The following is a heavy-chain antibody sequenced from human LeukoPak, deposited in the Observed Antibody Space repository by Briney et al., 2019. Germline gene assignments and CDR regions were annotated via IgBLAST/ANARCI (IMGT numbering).Heavy chain of an antibody. V-gene: IGHV3-23*01. CDR1: GFAFGSEA. Sequence: GGSLRLSCAVSGFAFGSEAMSWVRQSPARGLEWVASISPAGGTTYYADYVKGRFTISRDNSNNTLYLQMNSLRAEDTAVYYCARALYYYDSSGYYARSYYFDYWGQGTLVTVSS. CDR3: ARALYYYDSSGYYARSYYFDY. D-gene: IGHD3-22*01. J-gene: IGHJ4*02. CDR2: ISPAGGTT.